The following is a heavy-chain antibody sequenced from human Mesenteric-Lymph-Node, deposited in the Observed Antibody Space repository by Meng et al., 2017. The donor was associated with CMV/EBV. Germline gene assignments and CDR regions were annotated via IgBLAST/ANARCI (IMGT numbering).Heavy chain of an antibody. CDR3: ARAQVAGPTEFDY. D-gene: IGHD1-7*01. J-gene: IGHJ4*02. CDR2: INHSGST. Sequence: SETLSLTCAVYGGSFSGYYWSWIRQPPGKGLEWIGEINHSGSTNYNPSLKSRVTISVDTSKNQFSLKLSSVTAADTAVYYCARAQVAGPTEFDYWGQGTLVTVSS. CDR1: GGSFSGYY. V-gene: IGHV4-34*01.